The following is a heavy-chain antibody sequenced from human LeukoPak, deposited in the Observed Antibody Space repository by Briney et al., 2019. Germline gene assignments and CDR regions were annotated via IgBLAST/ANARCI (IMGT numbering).Heavy chain of an antibody. Sequence: GGSLRLSCAVSGFTFSTFWMSWVRQAPGKGLEWVANINQDGSENYYVGSAKGRFTISRDNAKSSLFLQLICLRAEDTAVYYCARGRNMGVWGQGTTVTVSS. V-gene: IGHV3-7*01. J-gene: IGHJ6*02. CDR1: GFTFSTFW. CDR2: INQDGSEN. CDR3: ARGRNMGV.